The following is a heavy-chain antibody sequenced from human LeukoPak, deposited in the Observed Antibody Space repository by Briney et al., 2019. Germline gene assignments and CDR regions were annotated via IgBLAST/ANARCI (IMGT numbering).Heavy chain of an antibody. CDR3: ASSSYDLLTGLGLTHDF. J-gene: IGHJ4*02. CDR2: VHPSGRT. Sequence: PLETLSLTCAVYGGSFSDYFWSWIRQPPGKGLEWIGEVHPSGRTNYKSSLKSRLTISVDTSKNQFSLSLSSVTAADTAVYFCASSSYDLLTGLGLTHDFWGQGTLVTVSS. V-gene: IGHV4-34*01. CDR1: GGSFSDYF. D-gene: IGHD3-9*01.